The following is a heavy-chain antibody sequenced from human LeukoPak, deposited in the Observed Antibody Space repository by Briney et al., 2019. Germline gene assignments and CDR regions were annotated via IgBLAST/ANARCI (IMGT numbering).Heavy chain of an antibody. J-gene: IGHJ4*02. CDR2: IKEDGSEK. CDR3: ASGRQLGY. V-gene: IGHV3-7*01. CDR1: GLTFSNYW. D-gene: IGHD6-13*01. Sequence: PGGSLRLPCAASGLTFSNYWMSWVRQAPGKGLEWVANIKEDGSEKYYVDSVKGRFTISRDNARNSLYLQMNSLRAEDTAVYYCASGRQLGYWGQGTLVTVSS.